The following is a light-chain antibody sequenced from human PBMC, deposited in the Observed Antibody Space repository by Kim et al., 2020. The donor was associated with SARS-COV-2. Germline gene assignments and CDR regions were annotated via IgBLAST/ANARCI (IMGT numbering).Light chain of an antibody. CDR1: QTIRKY. V-gene: IGKV1-27*01. Sequence: SASVRSRVTITCRASQTIRKYLAWYQHKPGKIPKLLIHGVSILHSGVPSRVSSSGSGTDFALTIRGLQPEDVGTYYCQTYDTVPYTFGQGTKLEI. CDR2: GVS. J-gene: IGKJ2*01. CDR3: QTYDTVPYT.